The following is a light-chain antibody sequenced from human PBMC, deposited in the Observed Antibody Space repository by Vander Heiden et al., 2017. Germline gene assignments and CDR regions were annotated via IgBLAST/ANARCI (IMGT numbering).Light chain of an antibody. V-gene: IGKV4-1*01. J-gene: IGKJ5*01. CDR2: WAS. CDR1: QSVLYSSNNKNY. Sequence: DIVMTQSPDSLAVSLGERATINCKSSQSVLYSSNNKNYLAWYQQKPGQPPKLLIYWASTPDSGVPDRFSGSASATDFTLTISILHAEDVAVYYCQQYDSTPLTFGQGTRLEIK. CDR3: QQYDSTPLT.